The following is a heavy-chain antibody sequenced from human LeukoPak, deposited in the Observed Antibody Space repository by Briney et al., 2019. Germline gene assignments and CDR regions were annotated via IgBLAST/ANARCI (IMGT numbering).Heavy chain of an antibody. J-gene: IGHJ4*02. Sequence: ASVKVSCKASGYSFTGYYMHWVRQAPGQGLEWMGWINPNSGGTNYAQRFQGRVTMTRDTSISTAYMELGSLRSDDMAVYYCASSSVGSGGNYWGQATLVTVSS. CDR3: ASSSVGSGGNY. V-gene: IGHV1-2*02. CDR2: INPNSGGT. CDR1: GYSFTGYY. D-gene: IGHD2-15*01.